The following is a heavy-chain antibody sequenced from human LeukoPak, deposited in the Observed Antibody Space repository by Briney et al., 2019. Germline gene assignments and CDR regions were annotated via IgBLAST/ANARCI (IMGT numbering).Heavy chain of an antibody. CDR3: ARRVGSSSWFFDY. Sequence: GESLKISCKGSGYSFTSYWIAWVRQMPGKGLEWMGIIYPSDSDTRYSPSFQGLVTISADKSISTAYLQWSSLKASDTAMYYCARRVGSSSWFFDYWGQGTLVTVSS. D-gene: IGHD6-13*01. J-gene: IGHJ4*02. CDR1: GYSFTSYW. V-gene: IGHV5-51*01. CDR2: IYPSDSDT.